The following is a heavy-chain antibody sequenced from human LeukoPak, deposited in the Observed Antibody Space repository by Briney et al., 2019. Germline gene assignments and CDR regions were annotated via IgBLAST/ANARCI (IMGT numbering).Heavy chain of an antibody. CDR3: AKGLKYYYDSSPSPGMY. V-gene: IGHV3-23*01. CDR1: GVTFSSFA. J-gene: IGHJ4*02. Sequence: GGSLRLSCAASGVTFSSFAMSRVRQAPGKGLEWVSAISGSGGSTYYTDSVKGRFTIPRDNSKNTMYLQMNSLRAEDTAVYYCAKGLKYYYDSSPSPGMYWGQGTLVTVSS. D-gene: IGHD3-22*01. CDR2: ISGSGGST.